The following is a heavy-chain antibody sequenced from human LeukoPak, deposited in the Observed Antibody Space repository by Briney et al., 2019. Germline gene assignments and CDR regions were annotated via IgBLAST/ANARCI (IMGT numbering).Heavy chain of an antibody. D-gene: IGHD5-18*01. CDR3: AKNGGDSYGTGHFDY. Sequence: GGSLRLSCAASTFTFSSYAMTWVRQAPGKGLEGVSAIGGSGAGTYYADSVKGRFTISRDNSKNTLYLQMNSLRAEDTAVYYCAKNGGDSYGTGHFDYWGQGTLVTVSS. CDR1: TFTFSSYA. CDR2: IGGSGAGT. V-gene: IGHV3-23*01. J-gene: IGHJ4*02.